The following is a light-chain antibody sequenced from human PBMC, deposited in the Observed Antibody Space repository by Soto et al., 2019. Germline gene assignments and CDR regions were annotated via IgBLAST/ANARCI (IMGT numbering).Light chain of an antibody. Sequence: ELVLTQSPATLSLSPGERATLSCRASQSVSGYSAWYQQKPGQAPRLLIYDTSNRATGIPARFSGSGSGTDFTLTISGLEHEDFAVYYCQQRSNWQYTFGLGTRLEIK. CDR1: QSVSGY. CDR2: DTS. J-gene: IGKJ2*01. V-gene: IGKV3-11*01. CDR3: QQRSNWQYT.